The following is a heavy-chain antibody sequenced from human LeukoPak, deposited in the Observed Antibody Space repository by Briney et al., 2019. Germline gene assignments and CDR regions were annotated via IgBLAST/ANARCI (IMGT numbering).Heavy chain of an antibody. CDR1: GFTFSSYG. CDR2: ISYDGSNR. CDR3: AKCLYGSGSPPPAGMDV. Sequence: GGSLRLSCAASGFTFSSYGMHWIRQAPGKGLEWVAVISYDGSNRYYADSVKGRFTISRDNSKNTLYLQTNSLRAEDTAVYYCAKCLYGSGSPPPAGMDVWGQGTTVTVSS. V-gene: IGHV3-30*18. D-gene: IGHD3-10*01. J-gene: IGHJ6*02.